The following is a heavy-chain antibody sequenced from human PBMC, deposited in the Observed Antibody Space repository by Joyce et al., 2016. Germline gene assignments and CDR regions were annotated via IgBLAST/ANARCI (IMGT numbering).Heavy chain of an antibody. V-gene: IGHV3-23*01. CDR3: ATWAPTNYDFWSGYSYYFDN. CDR1: GFPFSSYA. D-gene: IGHD3-3*01. J-gene: IGHJ4*02. CDR2: ISASGVRT. Sequence: EVQLLESGGGLVQPGGSLRLSCAASGFPFSSYAMSWVRQAPGKGIEWVSTISASGVRTYYADSVKGRFTISRDNSEDSLYLHMNSLRAEDTAVYYCATWAPTNYDFWSGYSYYFDNWGQGTLVTVSS.